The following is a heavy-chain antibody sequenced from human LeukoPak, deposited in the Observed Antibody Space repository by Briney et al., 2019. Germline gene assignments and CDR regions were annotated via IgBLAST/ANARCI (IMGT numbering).Heavy chain of an antibody. V-gene: IGHV1-69*13. CDR3: ARSVDIVATILDY. D-gene: IGHD5-12*01. CDR2: IIPIFGTA. CDR1: GYNFIAYY. J-gene: IGHJ4*02. Sequence: GASVKVSCKASGYNFIAYYMHWVRQAPGQGLEWMGGIIPIFGTANYAQKFQGRVTITADESTSTAYMELSSLRSEDTAVYYCARSVDIVATILDYWGQGTLVTVSS.